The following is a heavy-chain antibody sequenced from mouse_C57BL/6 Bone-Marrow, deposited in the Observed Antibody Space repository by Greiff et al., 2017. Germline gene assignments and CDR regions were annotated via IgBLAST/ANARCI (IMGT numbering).Heavy chain of an antibody. J-gene: IGHJ3*01. Sequence: VQLQQPGAELVKPGASVKLSCKASGYTFTSYWMHWVKQRPGQGLEWIGMIHPNSGSTNYNEKFKSKATLTVDKSSSTAYMQLSSLTSEDSAVYYCAIYYDYGAWFAYWGQGTRVTVAA. CDR3: AIYYDYGAWFAY. CDR2: IHPNSGST. CDR1: GYTFTSYW. V-gene: IGHV1-64*01. D-gene: IGHD2-4*01.